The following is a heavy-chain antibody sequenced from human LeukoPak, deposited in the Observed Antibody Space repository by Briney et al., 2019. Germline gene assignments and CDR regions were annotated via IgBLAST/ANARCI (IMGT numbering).Heavy chain of an antibody. CDR2: IKHDGSET. CDR1: GFTFTSYW. Sequence: PGGSLRLSCEASGFTFTSYWMSWVRQATGQGLEWVANIKHDGSETYYVDSVKGRVTMSRDNAKNSLYLQMNSLRAEDTAVYYCARLAAICARSVSWDWDYYDYWGQGTLVTVSS. CDR3: ARLAAICARSVSWDWDYYDY. D-gene: IGHD2-15*01. V-gene: IGHV3-7*01. J-gene: IGHJ4*02.